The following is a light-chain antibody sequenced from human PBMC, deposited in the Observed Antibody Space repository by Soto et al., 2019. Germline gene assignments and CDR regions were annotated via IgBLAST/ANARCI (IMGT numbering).Light chain of an antibody. CDR2: YDT. CDR1: NIGSKS. J-gene: IGLJ2*01. V-gene: IGLV3-21*04. Sequence: SYELTQPPSVTVAPGETARISCGGNNIGSKSLFWYQQKAGQAPVLVIYYDTNRPSGIPERFSGSNSGNTATLTISRVEAGDEADYYCQVWDSSSDHREVFGGGTKLTV. CDR3: QVWDSSSDHREV.